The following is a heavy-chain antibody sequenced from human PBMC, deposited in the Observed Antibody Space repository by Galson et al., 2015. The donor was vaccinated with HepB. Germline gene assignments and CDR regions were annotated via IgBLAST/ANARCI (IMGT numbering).Heavy chain of an antibody. CDR2: ISSSSSTI. D-gene: IGHD4-17*01. Sequence: SLRLSCAASGFTFSSYSMNWVRQAPGKGLEWVSYISSSSSTIYYADSVKGRFTISRDNAKNSLYLQMNSLRAEDTAVYYCAREMTTVTNWFDPWGQGTLVTVSS. CDR1: GFTFSSYS. CDR3: AREMTTVTNWFDP. V-gene: IGHV3-48*01. J-gene: IGHJ5*02.